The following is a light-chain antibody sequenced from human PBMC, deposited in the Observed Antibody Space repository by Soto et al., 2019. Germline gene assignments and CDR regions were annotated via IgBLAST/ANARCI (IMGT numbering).Light chain of an antibody. CDR1: QSVSSSY. V-gene: IGKV3-20*01. Sequence: EIVLTQSPGTLSLSPGERATLSCMAIQSVSSSYLAWYQQKPGQAPRLLIYGASSRATGIPDRFSGSGSGTDFTLTISRLEPEDFAVYYCQQYGSSPRVTFGPGTKVDI. CDR2: GAS. J-gene: IGKJ3*01. CDR3: QQYGSSPRVT.